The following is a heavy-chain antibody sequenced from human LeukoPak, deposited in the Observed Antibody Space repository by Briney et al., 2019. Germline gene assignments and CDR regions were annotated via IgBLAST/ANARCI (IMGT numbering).Heavy chain of an antibody. CDR1: GGSISSGGYY. CDR2: IYHSGST. CDR3: ARHALSSRFDAFDI. Sequence: SQTLSLTCTVSGGSISSGGYYWNWIRQPPGKGLEWIGYIYHSGSTNYNPSLQSRVTISVDTSKNQFSLNLNSVTAADTAVYYCARHALSSRFDAFDIWGQGTMVTVSS. D-gene: IGHD6-13*01. J-gene: IGHJ3*02. V-gene: IGHV4-61*08.